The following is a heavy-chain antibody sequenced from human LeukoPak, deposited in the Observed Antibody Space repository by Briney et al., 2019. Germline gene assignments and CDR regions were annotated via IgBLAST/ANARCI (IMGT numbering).Heavy chain of an antibody. V-gene: IGHV3-23*01. J-gene: IGHJ5*02. CDR2: ISGSGGST. CDR1: GFTFSSYA. Sequence: GGSLRLSCAASGFTFSSYAMSWVRQAPGKGLEWVSAISGSGGSTYYADSVKGRFTISRDNSKNTLYLQMNSLRAEDTAVHYCAKDRVVTATPNWFDPWGQGTLVTVSS. CDR3: AKDRVVTATPNWFDP. D-gene: IGHD2-21*02.